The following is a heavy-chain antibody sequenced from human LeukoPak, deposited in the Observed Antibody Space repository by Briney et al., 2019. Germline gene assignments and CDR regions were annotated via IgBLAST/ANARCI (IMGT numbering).Heavy chain of an antibody. CDR3: AKSDYYDSSGYYYGSDY. CDR2: ISGSGGST. Sequence: PGGSLRLSCAASGFTFSSYAMTWVRQAPGKGLEWVSGISGSGGSTYYADSVKGRFTISRDNSKNTLYVQMNSLRAEDTAVYYCAKSDYYDSSGYYYGSDYWSQGTLVTVSS. D-gene: IGHD3-22*01. V-gene: IGHV3-23*01. CDR1: GFTFSSYA. J-gene: IGHJ4*02.